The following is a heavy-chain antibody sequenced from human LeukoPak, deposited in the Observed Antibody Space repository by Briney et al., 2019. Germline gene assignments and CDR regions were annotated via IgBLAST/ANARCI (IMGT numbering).Heavy chain of an antibody. CDR2: IRYDGSNK. CDR1: GFTFSSYG. D-gene: IGHD6-25*01. CDR3: AKDRRPHIHYYMDV. Sequence: PGGSLRLSCAASGFTFSSYGMHWVRQAPGKGLEWVAFIRYDGSNKYYADSVKGRFTISRDNAKNSLYLQMNSLRAEDMALYYCAKDRRPHIHYYMDVWGKGTTVTVSS. J-gene: IGHJ6*03. V-gene: IGHV3-30*02.